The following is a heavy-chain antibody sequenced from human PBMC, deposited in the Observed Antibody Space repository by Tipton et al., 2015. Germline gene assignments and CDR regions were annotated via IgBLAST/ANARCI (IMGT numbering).Heavy chain of an antibody. J-gene: IGHJ4*02. V-gene: IGHV3-7*01. Sequence: SLRLSCAASGFTFSSFGMHWVRQAPGKGLEWVANIKQDGTEKHYLGSVKGRFTISRDNAKKSLYLQMNSLRAEDTAVYYCATVSYYFDYWGQGTLVIVSS. CDR3: ATVSYYFDY. CDR2: IKQDGTEK. CDR1: GFTFSSFG.